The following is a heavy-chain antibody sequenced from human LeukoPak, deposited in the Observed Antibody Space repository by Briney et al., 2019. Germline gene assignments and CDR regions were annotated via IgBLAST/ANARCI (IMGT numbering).Heavy chain of an antibody. CDR2: ISPSSSII. D-gene: IGHD5-18*01. CDR3: ARDCGYSYANDC. V-gene: IGHV3-48*02. CDR1: GGSISSSN. J-gene: IGHJ4*02. Sequence: GTLSLTCAVSGGSISSSNWWSWVRQAPGKGLEWLSYISPSSSIIYYADSVKGRFTSSRDNAKNLLYLQMNSLRDEDTAVYYCARDCGYSYANDCWGQGTLVTVSS.